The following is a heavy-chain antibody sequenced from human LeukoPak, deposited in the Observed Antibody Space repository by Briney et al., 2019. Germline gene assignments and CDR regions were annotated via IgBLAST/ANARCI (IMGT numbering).Heavy chain of an antibody. CDR2: IIPIFGTT. D-gene: IGHD3-22*01. V-gene: IGHV1-69*05. J-gene: IGHJ4*02. Sequence: GASVKVSCKASGGTFSSYAISWVRQAPGQGLEWMGGIIPIFGTTRYAQKFQGRVTITTDASTTTAYMELNSLRSEDTAVYYCARDPELGLDRSGYYYLVWGQGTLVTVSS. CDR1: GGTFSSYA. CDR3: ARDPELGLDRSGYYYLV.